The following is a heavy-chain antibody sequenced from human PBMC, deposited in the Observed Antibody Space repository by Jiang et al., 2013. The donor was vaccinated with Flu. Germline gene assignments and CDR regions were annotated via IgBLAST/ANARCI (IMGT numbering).Heavy chain of an antibody. V-gene: IGHV3-66*02. D-gene: IGHD1-26*01. CDR1: GFTVSSNY. CDR2: IYSGGST. CDR3: AKSQYSRGAFDI. J-gene: IGHJ3*02. Sequence: VQLLESGGGLVQPGGSLRLSCAASGFTVSSNYMSWVRQAPGKGLEWVSVIYSGGSTYYADSVKGRFTISRDNSKNTLYLQMSSLRAEDTAVYYCAKSQYSRGAFDIWGQGTMVTVSS.